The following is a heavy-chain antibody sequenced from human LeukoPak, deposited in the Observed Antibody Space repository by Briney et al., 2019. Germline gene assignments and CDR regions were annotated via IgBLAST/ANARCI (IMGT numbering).Heavy chain of an antibody. CDR2: ITLHSGDT. Sequence: ASVKVSCKASGHTLTVHYIHWVRQGPGQGLEWLGWITLHSGDTHYAQKYQGRLTMTSDTSISTGYMELSRLQFDDTAVYYCAREGQVGLDNWGQGTLVTVSS. V-gene: IGHV1-2*02. CDR3: AREGQVGLDN. J-gene: IGHJ1*01. D-gene: IGHD1-26*01. CDR1: GHTLTVHY.